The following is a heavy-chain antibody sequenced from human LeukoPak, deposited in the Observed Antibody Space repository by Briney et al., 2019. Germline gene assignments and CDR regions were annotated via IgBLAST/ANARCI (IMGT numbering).Heavy chain of an antibody. CDR1: GFTFSSYS. J-gene: IGHJ4*02. D-gene: IGHD3-22*01. V-gene: IGHV3-48*04. CDR2: ISSSSSTI. CDR3: ARVWSSGYTKDY. Sequence: GSLRLSCAASGFTFSSYSIDWVRQAPGKGLEWLSYISSSSSTIYFADSVKGQFTISRDNAKNSAYLHMNSLRAEDTAVYYCARVWSSGYTKDYWGQGTLVTVS.